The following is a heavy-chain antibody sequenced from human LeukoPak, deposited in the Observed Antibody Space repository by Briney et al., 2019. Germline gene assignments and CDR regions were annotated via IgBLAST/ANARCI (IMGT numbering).Heavy chain of an antibody. Sequence: SETLSLTCTVSGCSISSGDYYWSWIRQPPGKGLEWIGYIFYSGSTYYNPSLKSRITISVDTSKNQFSLKLSSLTAADTAVYYCATYYYGSGSQSFDYWGQGTLVTVSS. J-gene: IGHJ4*02. CDR3: ATYYYGSGSQSFDY. CDR1: GCSISSGDYY. V-gene: IGHV4-30-4*08. CDR2: IFYSGST. D-gene: IGHD3-10*01.